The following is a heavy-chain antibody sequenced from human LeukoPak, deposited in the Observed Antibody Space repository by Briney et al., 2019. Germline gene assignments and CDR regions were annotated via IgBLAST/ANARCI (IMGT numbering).Heavy chain of an antibody. D-gene: IGHD2-21*02. V-gene: IGHV4-59*11. J-gene: IGHJ4*02. CDR2: IYYSGST. CDR3: ASAYGGDLFFDY. CDR1: GGSISSHY. Sequence: SETLPLTCTVSGGSISSHYWSWIRQPPGKGLEWIGYIYYSGSTNYNPSLKSRVTISVDTSKNQISLKLSSVTAADTAVYYCASAYGGDLFFDYWGQGTLVTVSS.